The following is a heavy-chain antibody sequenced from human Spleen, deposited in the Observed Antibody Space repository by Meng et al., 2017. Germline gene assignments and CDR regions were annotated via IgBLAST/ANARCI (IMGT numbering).Heavy chain of an antibody. D-gene: IGHD4-17*01. Sequence: QVQLGQSGTEVKKPGDSVKVSCKASGYTFTSYDISWVRQAPGQGLEWMGWISPYNGNTNYAQKLQGRVTMTTDTSTSTAYMELRSLRSDDTAVYYCARSSSAGLRYYFDYWGQGTLVTVSS. CDR2: ISPYNGNT. CDR3: ARSSSAGLRYYFDY. J-gene: IGHJ4*02. V-gene: IGHV1-18*01. CDR1: GYTFTSYD.